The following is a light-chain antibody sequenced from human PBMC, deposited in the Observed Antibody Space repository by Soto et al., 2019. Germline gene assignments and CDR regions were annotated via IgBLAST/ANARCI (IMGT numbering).Light chain of an antibody. V-gene: IGLV2-8*01. Sequence: QSALTQPPSAAGSPGQSVTISCTGTSSDVGGYNYVSWYQQHPGKAPKLMIYEVSKRPSGVPDRFSGSKSGNTASLTVSGRQAEDEADYYCSSYAGSNNLVVFGGGTKVTGL. CDR2: EVS. J-gene: IGLJ2*01. CDR1: SSDVGGYNY. CDR3: SSYAGSNNLVV.